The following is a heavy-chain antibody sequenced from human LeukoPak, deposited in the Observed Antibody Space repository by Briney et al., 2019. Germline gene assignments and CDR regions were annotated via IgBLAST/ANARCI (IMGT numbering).Heavy chain of an antibody. CDR1: GGSISSYY. CDR2: IYTSGST. V-gene: IGHV4-4*07. D-gene: IGHD6-19*01. J-gene: IGHJ4*02. Sequence: SETLSLTCTVSGGSISSYYWSWIRQPAGKGLGWIGRIYTSGSTNYNPSLKSRVTMSVDTSKNQFSLKLSSVTAADTAVYYCAGGSSGWFDYWGQGTLVTVSS. CDR3: AGGSSGWFDY.